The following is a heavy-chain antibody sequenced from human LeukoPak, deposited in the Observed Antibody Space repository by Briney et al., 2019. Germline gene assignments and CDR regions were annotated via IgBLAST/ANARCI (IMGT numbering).Heavy chain of an antibody. D-gene: IGHD3-3*01. J-gene: IGHJ6*02. CDR3: ARTPFSFVSHYYYGMDV. V-gene: IGHV3-53*01. CDR1: GFTVSSNY. CDR2: IYSGGST. Sequence: GGSLRLSCAASGFTVSSNYMSWVRQAPGKGLEWVSVIYSGGSTYYADSVKGRFTISRDNSKNTLCLQMNSLRAEDTAVHYCARTPFSFVSHYYYGMDVWGQGTTVTVSS.